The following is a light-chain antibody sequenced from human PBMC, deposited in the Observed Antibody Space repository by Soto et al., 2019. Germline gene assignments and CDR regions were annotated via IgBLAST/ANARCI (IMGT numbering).Light chain of an antibody. Sequence: EIVLTQAPATLSLSPGERATLSCRASQSVSSNLAWYQQKPGQAPRLLIYGASTRATGIPARFSGSGSGTDFTLTISSLEPEDFAVYYCQDRSGLITFGGGTKVDIK. V-gene: IGKV3-11*01. CDR2: GAS. J-gene: IGKJ4*01. CDR1: QSVSSN. CDR3: QDRSGLIT.